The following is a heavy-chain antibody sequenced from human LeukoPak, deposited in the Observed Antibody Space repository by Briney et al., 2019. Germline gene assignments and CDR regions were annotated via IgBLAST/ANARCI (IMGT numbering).Heavy chain of an antibody. V-gene: IGHV5-51*01. CDR3: ARPPSRGYSSSFEY. CDR1: GYSFPTYW. Sequence: GESLRISCKGSGYSFPTYWIAWVRQMPGKGLEWMGIIYPDESNIRYSPSFQGQATISADKSISTAYLQWSSLKASDTAMYYCARPPSRGYSSSFEYWGQGTLVTVSS. D-gene: IGHD2-2*03. J-gene: IGHJ4*02. CDR2: IYPDESNI.